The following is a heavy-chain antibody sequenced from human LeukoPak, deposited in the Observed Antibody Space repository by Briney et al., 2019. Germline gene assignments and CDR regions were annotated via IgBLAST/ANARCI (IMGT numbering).Heavy chain of an antibody. V-gene: IGHV3-23*01. CDR2: ISGSGGST. CDR3: ARELLWFGELSHYFDY. D-gene: IGHD3-10*01. Sequence: GGSLRLSCAASGFTFSSYAMSWVRQAPGKGLEWVSAISGSGGSTYYADSVKGRFTISRDNSKNSLYLQMNSLRAEDTAVYYCARELLWFGELSHYFDYWGQGTLVTVSS. J-gene: IGHJ4*02. CDR1: GFTFSSYA.